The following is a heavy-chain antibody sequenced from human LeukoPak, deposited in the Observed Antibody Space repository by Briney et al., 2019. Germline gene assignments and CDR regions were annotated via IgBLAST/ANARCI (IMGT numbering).Heavy chain of an antibody. Sequence: PGGSLRLSCAASGFTVSSNYMNWVRQAPGKGLEWVSIIYSGGTTYYADSVKGRFTISRDNSKNTLYLQMNSLRVEDTAVYYCARRIAHSSDWHPSTFDIWGQGTMVTVSS. D-gene: IGHD6-25*01. V-gene: IGHV3-66*01. J-gene: IGHJ3*02. CDR3: ARRIAHSSDWHPSTFDI. CDR2: IYSGGTT. CDR1: GFTVSSNY.